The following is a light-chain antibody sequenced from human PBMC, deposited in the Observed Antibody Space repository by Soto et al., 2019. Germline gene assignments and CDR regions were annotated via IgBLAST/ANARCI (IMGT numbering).Light chain of an antibody. CDR3: QQYNNWPRT. CDR1: QSVSSN. V-gene: IGKV3-15*01. J-gene: IGKJ1*01. Sequence: EIVMTQSPATLSVSPGERATLSFRASQSVSSNLAWYQQKPGQAPRILIYGASTRATGIPARFSGSGSGTECTLTISRLQSEDFAVYYCQQYNNWPRTFGQGTKVDI. CDR2: GAS.